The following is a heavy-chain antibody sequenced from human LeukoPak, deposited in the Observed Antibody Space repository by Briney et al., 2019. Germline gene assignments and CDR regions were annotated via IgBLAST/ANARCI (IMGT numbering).Heavy chain of an antibody. V-gene: IGHV3-13*01. Sequence: GGSLRLSCAASGFTFTTYDMHWVRQATGKGLEWVSAIGTTGDTYYPGSVKGRFTISRENAKNSLYLQMNSMRAGDTAVYYCARDRGGGHMDVWGKGTTVTISS. CDR3: ARDRGGGHMDV. J-gene: IGHJ6*03. CDR1: GFTFTTYD. CDR2: IGTTGDT. D-gene: IGHD2-15*01.